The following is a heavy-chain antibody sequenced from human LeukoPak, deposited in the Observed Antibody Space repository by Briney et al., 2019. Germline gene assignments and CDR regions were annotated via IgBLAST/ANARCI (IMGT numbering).Heavy chain of an antibody. J-gene: IGHJ4*02. CDR3: ARGLQYLWFGDPITPGY. D-gene: IGHD3-10*01. Sequence: ASVKVSCKASGYTFTSYGISRVRQAPGQGLEWMGWISAYNGNTNYAQKLQGRVTMTTDTSTSTAYMELRSLRSDDTAVYYCARGLQYLWFGDPITPGYWGQGTLVTVSS. CDR1: GYTFTSYG. V-gene: IGHV1-18*01. CDR2: ISAYNGNT.